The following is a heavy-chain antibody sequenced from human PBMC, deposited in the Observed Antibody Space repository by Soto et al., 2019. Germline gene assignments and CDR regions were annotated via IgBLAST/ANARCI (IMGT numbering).Heavy chain of an antibody. CDR1: GFTFDDYA. CDR2: ISWDSGSI. Sequence: EVQLVESGGGLVQPGRYLRLSCAASGFTFDDYAMHWVRQAPGTGLEWLSGISWDSGSIGYADSVKGRFTISRDNGKNSLYLQMNSLRAEDTALYYCAKDIIAVAGTENWGYFDPWGQGTLVTVSS. V-gene: IGHV3-9*01. J-gene: IGHJ5*02. CDR3: AKDIIAVAGTENWGYFDP. D-gene: IGHD6-19*01.